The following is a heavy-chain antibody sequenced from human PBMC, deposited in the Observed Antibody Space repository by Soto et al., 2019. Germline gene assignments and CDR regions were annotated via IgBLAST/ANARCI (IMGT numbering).Heavy chain of an antibody. CDR2: IYYSGST. V-gene: IGHV4-59*01. CDR1: GGSISSYC. J-gene: IGHJ5*02. CDR3: AREWGGYSSSWYQYNWFDP. D-gene: IGHD6-13*01. Sequence: SETLSLTCTVSGGSISSYCWSWIRQPPGKGLEWIGYIYYSGSTNYNPSLKSRVTISVDTSKNQFSLKLSSVTAADTAVYYCAREWGGYSSSWYQYNWFDPWGQGTLVTVS.